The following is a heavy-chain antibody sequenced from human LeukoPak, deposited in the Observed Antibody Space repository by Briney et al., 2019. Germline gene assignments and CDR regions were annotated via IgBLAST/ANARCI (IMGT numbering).Heavy chain of an antibody. V-gene: IGHV1-2*02. CDR1: GYTFTGHN. D-gene: IGHD3-10*01. J-gene: IGHJ4*02. CDR3: ACASGNYYNGNYFDY. Sequence: ASVKVSCKASGYTFTGHNMHWVRQAPGQGLEWMGWINANSGGTNYAQKFQGRVIMTRDTSTSTAYMELSRLSSDDTAVYYCACASGNYYNGNYFDYWGQGTLVTASS. CDR2: INANSGGT.